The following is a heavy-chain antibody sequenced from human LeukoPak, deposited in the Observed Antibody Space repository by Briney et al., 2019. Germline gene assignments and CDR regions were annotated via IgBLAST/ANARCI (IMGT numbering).Heavy chain of an antibody. CDR3: ARGGRGTDY. J-gene: IGHJ4*02. Sequence: ASVKVSCKASGYTFTSYTIHWVRQAPGQRLEWMGWINAGNANTKYSQKFPGRVTITRDTSASTAYLELSSLRSEDTAVYYCARGGRGTDYWGQGTLVTVSS. V-gene: IGHV1-3*01. CDR1: GYTFTSYT. CDR2: INAGNANT.